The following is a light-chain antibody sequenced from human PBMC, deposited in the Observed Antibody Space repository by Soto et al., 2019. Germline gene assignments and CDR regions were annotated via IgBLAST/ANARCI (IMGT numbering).Light chain of an antibody. Sequence: QAVVTQPASVSGSPGQSIAISCTGTSSDVGAYNYVSWYQQHPGKAPKLMIYEVTNRPSGVSNRFSGSKSDNTASLTISGLQAEDEAHYYCYSYTTRSTWVFGGGTQLTVL. CDR2: EVT. CDR1: SSDVGAYNY. CDR3: YSYTTRSTWV. V-gene: IGLV2-14*01. J-gene: IGLJ7*01.